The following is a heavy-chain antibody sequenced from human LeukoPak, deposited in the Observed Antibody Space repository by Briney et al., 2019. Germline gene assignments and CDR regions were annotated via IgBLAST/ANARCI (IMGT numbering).Heavy chain of an antibody. V-gene: IGHV3-7*01. CDR3: ARRTGSYFDSTGYPDY. CDR1: GLTFSSYW. J-gene: IGHJ4*02. Sequence: GGSLRLSCAASGLTFSSYWMSWVRQAPGKGLEWVANIRQDGSERYYVDSVKGRFTISRDNAKNSLYLQMNSLRAEDTAVYYCARRTGSYFDSTGYPDYWGQGTLVTVSS. CDR2: IRQDGSER. D-gene: IGHD3-22*01.